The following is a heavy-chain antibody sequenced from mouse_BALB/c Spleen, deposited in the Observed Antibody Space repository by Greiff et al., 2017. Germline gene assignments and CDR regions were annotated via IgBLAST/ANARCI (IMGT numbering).Heavy chain of an antibody. Sequence: EVMLVESGGGLVKPGGSLKLSCAASGFAFSSYDMSWVRQTPEKRLEWVAYISSNGGSTYYPDTVKGRFTISRDNAKNTLYLQMSSLKSEDTALYYCARHGNYAMDYWGQGTSVTVSS. V-gene: IGHV5-12-1*01. CDR1: GFAFSSYD. CDR2: ISSNGGST. D-gene: IGHD1-1*02. CDR3: ARHGNYAMDY. J-gene: IGHJ4*01.